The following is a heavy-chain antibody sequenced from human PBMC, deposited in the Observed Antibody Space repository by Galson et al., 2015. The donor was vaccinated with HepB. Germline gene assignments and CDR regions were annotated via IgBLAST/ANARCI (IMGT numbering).Heavy chain of an antibody. CDR3: AREGVDTAMVTSYYYYMDV. Sequence: SLRLSCAASGFTFSSYGMHWVRQAPGKGLEWVAVIWYDGSNKYYADSVKGRFTISRDNSKNTLYLQMNSLRAEDTAVYYCAREGVDTAMVTSYYYYMDVWGKGTTVTVSS. CDR1: GFTFSSYG. D-gene: IGHD5-18*01. CDR2: IWYDGSNK. J-gene: IGHJ6*03. V-gene: IGHV3-33*01.